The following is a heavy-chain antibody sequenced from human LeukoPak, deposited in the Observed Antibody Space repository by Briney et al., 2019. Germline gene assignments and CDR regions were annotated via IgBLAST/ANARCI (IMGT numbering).Heavy chain of an antibody. D-gene: IGHD2-15*01. CDR2: IGGSGSTT. CDR1: GFTFSTYA. CDR3: AKSEEDAWSDAFDI. V-gene: IGHV3-23*01. J-gene: IGHJ3*02. Sequence: GGSLRLSCAASGFTFSTYAMSWVRQAPGKGLEWVSGIGGSGSTTYSADSVKGRFTISRDNSKNTLYLQMTSLRPEDTAVYYCAKSEEDAWSDAFDIWGQGTMVIVSS.